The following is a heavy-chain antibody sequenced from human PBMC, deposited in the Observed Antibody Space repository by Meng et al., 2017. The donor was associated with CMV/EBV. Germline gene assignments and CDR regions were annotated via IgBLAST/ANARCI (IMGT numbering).Heavy chain of an antibody. V-gene: IGHV1-8*01. CDR2: MNPNSGNT. CDR1: GYTFTSYD. Sequence: ASVKVSCKASGYTFTSYDINWVRQATGQGLEWMGWMNPNSGNTGYAQKFQGRVTMTRNTSISTAYMELSSLRSEDTAVYYCAREGRGYSYGYYYYYGMDVWGQGTTVTVS. D-gene: IGHD5-18*01. CDR3: AREGRGYSYGYYYYYGMDV. J-gene: IGHJ6*02.